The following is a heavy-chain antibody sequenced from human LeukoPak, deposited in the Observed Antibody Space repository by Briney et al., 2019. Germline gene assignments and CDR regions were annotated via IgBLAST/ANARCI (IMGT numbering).Heavy chain of an antibody. CDR2: ISYDGNNK. CDR3: AKEQILEHELGNYFDR. CDR1: GFTFCNYV. V-gene: IGHV3-30*18. Sequence: GGSLRPSCAASGFTFCNYVVHWVRQAPGKGLEWVALISYDGNNKQYANSVKGRFTISRDNSKNTLYLQMNSLRTEDTAVYYCAKEQILEHELGNYFDRWGQGTLVTVSS. D-gene: IGHD1-1*01. J-gene: IGHJ4*02.